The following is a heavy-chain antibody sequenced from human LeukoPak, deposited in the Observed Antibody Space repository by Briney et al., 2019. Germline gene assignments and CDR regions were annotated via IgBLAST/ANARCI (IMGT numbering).Heavy chain of an antibody. J-gene: IGHJ4*02. CDR3: ARRCPSNYGYYFDY. Sequence: PSETLSLTCTVSGGSISSYYWSWIRQPPGKGLEWIGYIYYSGSINYNPSLKSRVTISVDTSKNQFSLKLSSVTAADTAVYYCARRCPSNYGYYFDYWGQGTLVTVSS. CDR2: IYYSGSI. D-gene: IGHD3-10*01. V-gene: IGHV4-59*12. CDR1: GGSISSYY.